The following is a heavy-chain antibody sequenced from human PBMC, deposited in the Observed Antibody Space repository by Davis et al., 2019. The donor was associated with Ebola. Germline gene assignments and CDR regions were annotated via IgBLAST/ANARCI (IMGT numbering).Heavy chain of an antibody. D-gene: IGHD3-10*01. CDR1: GGSISSGGYS. CDR3: ARDHNIGGYYYYGIDV. V-gene: IGHV4-61*08. Sequence: SETLSLTCALSGGSISSGGYSWSWIRQPPGKGLEWIGYIYYSGSTNYNPSLKSRVTISVDTSKNQFSLKLSSVTAADTAVYYCARDHNIGGYYYYGIDVWGQGTTVTVSS. CDR2: IYYSGST. J-gene: IGHJ6*02.